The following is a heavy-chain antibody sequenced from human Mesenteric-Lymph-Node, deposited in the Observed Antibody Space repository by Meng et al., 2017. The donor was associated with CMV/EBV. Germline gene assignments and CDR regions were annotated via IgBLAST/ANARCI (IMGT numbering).Heavy chain of an antibody. J-gene: IGHJ5*02. Sequence: QLQLVQSRDEVGEPEAAVMVSCKASGYTFTDFYIHWVRQAPGQGLEWMGRINPNSGVSNSAQNFQGRVTMTRDTSISTAYMELGRLTSDDTAVYYCARDNVNPEGFDPWGQGTLVTVSS. D-gene: IGHD2/OR15-2a*01. CDR3: ARDNVNPEGFDP. V-gene: IGHV1-2*06. CDR2: INPNSGVS. CDR1: GYTFTDFY.